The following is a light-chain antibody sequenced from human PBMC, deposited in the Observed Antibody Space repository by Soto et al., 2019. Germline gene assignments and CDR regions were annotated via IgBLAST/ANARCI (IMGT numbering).Light chain of an antibody. CDR2: DAS. Sequence: EVVLTQSPATLSLSPGATATLSCGASQSVSSSLAWYQQKPGQAPRLLIYDASSRATGIPARFSGSGSGTDFALNISSLEPEDFAVYYCHHRGNGITFGQGTRLEIX. V-gene: IGKV3-11*01. CDR1: QSVSSS. CDR3: HHRGNGIT. J-gene: IGKJ5*01.